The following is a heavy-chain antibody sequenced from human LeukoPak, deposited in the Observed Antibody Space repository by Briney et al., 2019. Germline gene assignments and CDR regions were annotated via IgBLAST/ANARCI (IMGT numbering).Heavy chain of an antibody. D-gene: IGHD3-3*01. J-gene: IGHJ4*02. CDR2: INTNTGNP. CDR1: GYTFTSNY. Sequence: ASVKVSCKASGYTFTSNYIHWVRQAPGQGLEWMGWINTNTGNPTYAQGFTGRFVFSLDTSVSTAYLQISSLKAEDTAVYYCAREAYYDFWSGTQNDYWGQGTLVTVSS. CDR3: AREAYYDFWSGTQNDY. V-gene: IGHV7-4-1*02.